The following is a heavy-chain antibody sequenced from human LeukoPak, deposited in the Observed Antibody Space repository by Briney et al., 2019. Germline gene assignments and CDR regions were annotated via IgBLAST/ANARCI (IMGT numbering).Heavy chain of an antibody. CDR1: GFTFSSYS. CDR3: AKDTKRYCTNGVCFTGFDC. Sequence: GGSLRLSCAASGFTFSSYSMNWVRQAPGKGLEWVSYISSSSTIYYADSVKGRFTISRDNSKNTLYLQMNSLRAEDTAVYYCAKDTKRYCTNGVCFTGFDCWGQGTLVTVSS. J-gene: IGHJ4*02. CDR2: ISSSSTI. D-gene: IGHD2-8*01. V-gene: IGHV3-48*01.